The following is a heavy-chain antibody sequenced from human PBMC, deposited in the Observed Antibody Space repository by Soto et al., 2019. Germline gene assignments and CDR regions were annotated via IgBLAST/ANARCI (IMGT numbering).Heavy chain of an antibody. CDR2: IFYTGST. CDR3: ARLVGFCRGGSCYSAFYFDD. V-gene: IGHV4-28*01. Sequence: QVQLQESGPGMVKPSDTLSLTCVVSGYSVTSDNWWGWIRQPPGKGLEWIGYIFYTGSTNFTPSPKSRVTMSVDTSKNQFSLQLNSVTAADTAVYYCARLVGFCRGGSCYSAFYFDDWGQGALVTVSS. D-gene: IGHD2-15*01. J-gene: IGHJ4*02. CDR1: GYSVTSDNW.